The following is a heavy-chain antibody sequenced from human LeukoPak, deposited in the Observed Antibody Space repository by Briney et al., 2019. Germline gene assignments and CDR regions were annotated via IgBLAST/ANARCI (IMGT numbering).Heavy chain of an antibody. Sequence: SETLSLTCTVSGGSISSYYWSWIRQPPGKGLEWIGYIYYSGSTYYNPSLKSRVTISVDTSKNQFSLKLSSVTAADTAVYYCARVAAAAADFDYWGQGTLVTVFS. CDR1: GGSISSYY. J-gene: IGHJ4*02. D-gene: IGHD6-13*01. CDR3: ARVAAAAADFDY. CDR2: IYYSGST. V-gene: IGHV4-59*08.